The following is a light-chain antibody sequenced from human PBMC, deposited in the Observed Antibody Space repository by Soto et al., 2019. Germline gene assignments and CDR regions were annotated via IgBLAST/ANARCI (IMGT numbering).Light chain of an antibody. J-gene: IGLJ2*01. V-gene: IGLV2-14*01. Sequence: QSVLTQPASVSGSPGQSITISCTGTSTDVGGYNYVSWYQQHPGKATKLMIYDVSNLPSGVSNSFSGSKSGNTASLTISGIQAEDEADYYCSSYTSSSIVVVGGGTKLTVL. CDR1: STDVGGYNY. CDR3: SSYTSSSIVV. CDR2: DVS.